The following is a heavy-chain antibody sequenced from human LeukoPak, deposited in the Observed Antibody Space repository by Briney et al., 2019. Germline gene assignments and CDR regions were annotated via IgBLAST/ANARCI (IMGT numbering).Heavy chain of an antibody. CDR1: GFTFSSYG. J-gene: IGHJ4*02. CDR2: IRYDGSNK. D-gene: IGHD1-26*01. Sequence: GGSLRLSCAASGFTFSSYGMHWVRQAPGKGLEWVAFIRYDGSNKYYADSVKGRFTISRDNAKNSLYLQMNSLRAEDTAVYYCARDMYSGSYYDPFDYWGQGTLVTVSS. CDR3: ARDMYSGSYYDPFDY. V-gene: IGHV3-30*02.